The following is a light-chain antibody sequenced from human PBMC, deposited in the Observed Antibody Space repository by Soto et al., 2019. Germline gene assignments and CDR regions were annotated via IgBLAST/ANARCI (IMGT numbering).Light chain of an antibody. V-gene: IGKV1-5*03. CDR3: QHYNSYSEA. J-gene: IGKJ1*01. Sequence: DIQMTQSPSTLSGSVGDRVTITCRASQSISICLAWYQQKPGKAPKLLIYKASTLKSGVPSRFSGSGSGTEFTLTISSLQPDDFATYYCQHYNSYSEAFGQGTKV. CDR2: KAS. CDR1: QSISIC.